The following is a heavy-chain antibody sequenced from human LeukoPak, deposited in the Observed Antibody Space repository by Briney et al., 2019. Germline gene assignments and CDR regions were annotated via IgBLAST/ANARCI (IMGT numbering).Heavy chain of an antibody. CDR2: ISYDGSNK. D-gene: IGHD3-10*01. V-gene: IGHV3-30*18. CDR3: AKDNTYYYGSGSYVSGMDG. Sequence: PGRSLRLSCAASEFTFSSYGMHWVRQAPGKGLEGVAVISYDGSNKYHVDSVKGRFIISRDNSKNTLYLQMNSLRAEDTAVYYCAKDNTYYYGSGSYVSGMDGWGQGTTVTVSS. J-gene: IGHJ6*02. CDR1: EFTFSSYG.